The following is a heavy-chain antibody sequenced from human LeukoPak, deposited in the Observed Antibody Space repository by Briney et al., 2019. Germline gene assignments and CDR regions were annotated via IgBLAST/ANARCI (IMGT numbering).Heavy chain of an antibody. D-gene: IGHD6-6*01. CDR3: ARGRYSSSPGGAFDI. Sequence: PSETLSLTCTVSGGSISSYYWSWIRQPAGKGLEWIGRIYTSGSTNYNPSLKSRVTMSVDTSKNQFSLKLSSVTAADTAVYYCARGRYSSSPGGAFDIGAQGKMATVFS. CDR2: IYTSGST. CDR1: GGSISSYY. V-gene: IGHV4-4*07. J-gene: IGHJ3*02.